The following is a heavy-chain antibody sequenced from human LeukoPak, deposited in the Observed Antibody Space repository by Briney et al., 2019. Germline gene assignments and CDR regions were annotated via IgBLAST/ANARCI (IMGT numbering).Heavy chain of an antibody. CDR3: ARGYYDILTGYYCYFDY. V-gene: IGHV1-8*01. CDR1: GYTFTSFD. Sequence: ASVKVSCKASGYTFTSFDITWVRQAPGQGLEWMGWMNPNSGNTGYAQKFQGRVTMTRHTSTSTAYMELSSLRSEDTAVYYCARGYYDILTGYYCYFDYWGQGTLVTVSS. CDR2: MNPNSGNT. J-gene: IGHJ4*02. D-gene: IGHD3-9*01.